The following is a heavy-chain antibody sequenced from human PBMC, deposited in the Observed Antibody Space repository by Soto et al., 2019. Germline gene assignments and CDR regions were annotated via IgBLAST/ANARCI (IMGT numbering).Heavy chain of an antibody. CDR2: ISWNSGSI. CDR3: AKSKELVIYFDY. D-gene: IGHD6-6*01. CDR1: GFTFDDYA. V-gene: IGHV3-9*01. Sequence: EVQLVESGGGLVQPGRSLRLSCAASGFTFDDYAMHWVRQAPGKGLEWVSGISWNSGSIGYADSVKGRFTISRDNAKNSLYLQMNSLRAEDTALYYCAKSKELVIYFDYWGQGTLVTVSS. J-gene: IGHJ4*02.